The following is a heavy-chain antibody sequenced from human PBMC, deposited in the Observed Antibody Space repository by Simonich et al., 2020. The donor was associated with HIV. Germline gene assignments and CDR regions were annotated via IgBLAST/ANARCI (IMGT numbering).Heavy chain of an antibody. J-gene: IGHJ4*02. V-gene: IGHV1-46*01. CDR2: NNPRGDIT. CDR1: GYTFTNYY. CDR3: ARGYSSSSYYLDF. Sequence: QVQLEQSGAAVKKPGASVKVSCKTSGYTFTNYYMHWVRQAPGQGLEWMGINNPRGDITTYAQNFKGRVTMTRDTSTSTVYMELSSLRSEDTAVYYCARGYSSSSYYLDFWGQGTLVTVSS. D-gene: IGHD6-13*01.